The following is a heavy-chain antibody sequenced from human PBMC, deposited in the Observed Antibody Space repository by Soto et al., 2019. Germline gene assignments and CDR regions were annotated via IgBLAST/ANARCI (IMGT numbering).Heavy chain of an antibody. Sequence: SETLSLTCTVSGGSISSSSYYWGWIRQPPGKGLEWIGSIYYSGSTYYNQSPKSRVTISVDTSKNQLSLKLSSVSAADTAVYYCARQRLSRRAAAGTNWFDPWGQGTLVTVSS. CDR1: GGSISSSSYY. J-gene: IGHJ5*02. D-gene: IGHD6-13*01. V-gene: IGHV4-39*01. CDR3: ARQRLSRRAAAGTNWFDP. CDR2: IYYSGST.